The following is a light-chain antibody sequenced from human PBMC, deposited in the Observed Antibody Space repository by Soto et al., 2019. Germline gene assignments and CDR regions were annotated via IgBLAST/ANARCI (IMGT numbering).Light chain of an antibody. CDR3: QQYHSYST. Sequence: DIRMTQSPSSVSLFVGDRFNITCRASQGFSRWLAWCEQKPGKTPKLLIYKASTLKSGVPSRFSGSGSGTEFTLTISSLQPDDFATYYCQQYHSYSTFGQGTKVDIK. CDR1: QGFSRW. V-gene: IGKV1-5*03. J-gene: IGKJ1*01. CDR2: KAS.